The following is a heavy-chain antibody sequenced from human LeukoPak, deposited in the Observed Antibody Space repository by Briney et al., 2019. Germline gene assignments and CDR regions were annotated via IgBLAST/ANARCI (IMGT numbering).Heavy chain of an antibody. Sequence: GGSLRLSCAASGFTASNNYMSWVRQAPGKGLEWVSVIHSVGTTYYADSVKGRFTISRDNSKNTLYLQMNSLRAEDTAVYYCARTSSSAWNREVDHWGQGTLVTVSS. D-gene: IGHD3-22*01. CDR1: GFTASNNY. CDR3: ARTSSSAWNREVDH. V-gene: IGHV3-53*01. J-gene: IGHJ4*02. CDR2: IHSVGTT.